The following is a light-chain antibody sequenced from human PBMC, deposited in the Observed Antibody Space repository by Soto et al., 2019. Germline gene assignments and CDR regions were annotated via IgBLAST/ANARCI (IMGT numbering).Light chain of an antibody. CDR3: QQCGSSPWT. J-gene: IGKJ1*01. CDR2: AAS. Sequence: IGLTQSPGTLSLSPGERATLSCRASQSVSSYYLAWYQQKPGQAPRLLIYAASSRATGIPDRFSGGGSGTDFTLTISRLEPEDFAVYYCQQCGSSPWTFGQGTNVDIK. CDR1: QSVSSYY. V-gene: IGKV3-20*01.